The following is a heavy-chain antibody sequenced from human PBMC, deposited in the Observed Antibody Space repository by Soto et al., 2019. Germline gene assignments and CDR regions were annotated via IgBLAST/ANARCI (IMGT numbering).Heavy chain of an antibody. CDR2: VYYRGNA. CDR1: DDSINSDKYY. V-gene: IGHV4-39*01. CDR3: LSLGGLATVSYNFDY. Sequence: SETLSLTCSVSDDSINSDKYYWGWIRQPPGKGLEWIGSVYYRGNAYYNPSLQTRVTISLDKSKSQFSLKLNSVTAADSAVYFCLSLGGLATVSYNFDYWGQGALVTVSS. J-gene: IGHJ4*02. D-gene: IGHD3-16*01.